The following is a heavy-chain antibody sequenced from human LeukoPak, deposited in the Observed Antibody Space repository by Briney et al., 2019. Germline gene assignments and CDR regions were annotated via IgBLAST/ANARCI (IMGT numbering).Heavy chain of an antibody. Sequence: SETLSLTCAVYGGSFSGYYWSWIRQPPGKGLEWIGEINHSGSTNYNPSLKSRVTISVDTSKNQFSLKLSSVTAADTAVYYCARGQFMTRTTRYYYDSSGYYAFFDYWGQGTLVTVSS. J-gene: IGHJ4*02. CDR2: INHSGST. CDR1: GGSFSGYY. V-gene: IGHV4-34*01. D-gene: IGHD3-22*01. CDR3: ARGQFMTRTTRYYYDSSGYYAFFDY.